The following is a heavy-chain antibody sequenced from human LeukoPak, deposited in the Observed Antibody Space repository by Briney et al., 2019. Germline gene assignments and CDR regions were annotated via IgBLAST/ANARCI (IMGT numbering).Heavy chain of an antibody. CDR2: IIPIFGTA. V-gene: IGHV1-69*13. D-gene: IGHD2-2*02. CDR1: GGTFSSYA. J-gene: IGHJ6*03. Sequence: GASVKVSCKASGGTFSSYAISWVRQAPGQGLEWMGGIIPIFGTANYAQKFQGRVTITADEPTSTAYMELSSLRSEDTAVYYCASRRTSHCSSTSCYTQANYYHYYMDVWGKGTTVTVSS. CDR3: ASRRTSHCSSTSCYTQANYYHYYMDV.